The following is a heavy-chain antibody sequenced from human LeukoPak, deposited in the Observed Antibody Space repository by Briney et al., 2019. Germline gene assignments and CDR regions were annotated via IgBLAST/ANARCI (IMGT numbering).Heavy chain of an antibody. CDR1: GFTFSSYW. J-gene: IGHJ4*02. Sequence: GGSLRLACAASGFTFSSYWMHWVRPAPGKGLEWVSYISSSSSTIYYVDSVKGRFTISRDNAKNSLYLQMNSLRAEDTAGYYCARVKVWGQGTLVTVSS. CDR2: ISSSSSTI. V-gene: IGHV3-48*01. CDR3: ARVKV.